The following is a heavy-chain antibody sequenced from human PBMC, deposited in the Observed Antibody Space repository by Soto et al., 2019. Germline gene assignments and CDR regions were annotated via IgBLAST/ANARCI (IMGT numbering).Heavy chain of an antibody. Sequence: QVQLVQSGAEVKKPGSSVKVSCKASGGTFSSYAISWVRQAPGQGLEWMGGIIPIFGTANYAQKFQGRVTITADESTSTAYMELSSLRSEDTAVYYCARVLEYCISTSCYAEEDYYYYGMDVWGQGTTVTVSS. V-gene: IGHV1-69*12. J-gene: IGHJ6*02. CDR2: IIPIFGTA. D-gene: IGHD2-2*01. CDR1: GGTFSSYA. CDR3: ARVLEYCISTSCYAEEDYYYYGMDV.